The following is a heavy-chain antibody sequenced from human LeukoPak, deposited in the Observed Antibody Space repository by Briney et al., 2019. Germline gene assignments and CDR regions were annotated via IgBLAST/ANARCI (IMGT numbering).Heavy chain of an antibody. J-gene: IGHJ4*02. CDR2: ISYDGSNK. CDR3: AKAAGNSGYDIGY. V-gene: IGHV3-30*04. CDR1: GFTFSSYA. Sequence: GGSLRLSCAASGFTFSSYAMHWVRQAPGKRLEWVAVISYDGSNKYYTDSVKGRFTISRDNSKNTLYLQMNSLRAEDTAVYYCAKAAGNSGYDIGYWGQGTLVTVSS. D-gene: IGHD5-12*01.